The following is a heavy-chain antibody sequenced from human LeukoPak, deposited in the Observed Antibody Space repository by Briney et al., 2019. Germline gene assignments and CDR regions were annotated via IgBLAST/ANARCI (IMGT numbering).Heavy chain of an antibody. J-gene: IGHJ4*02. V-gene: IGHV3-48*03. CDR2: ISSSGSTI. D-gene: IGHD2-2*01. CDR1: GFTFSSYE. CDR3: ARDRGLYQLLPELDY. Sequence: GGSLRLSCAASGFTFSSYEMNWVRQAPGKGLEWVSYISSSGSTIYYADSVKGRFTISRDNAKNSLYLQMNSLRAEDTAVYYCARDRGLYQLLPELDYWGQGTLVTVSS.